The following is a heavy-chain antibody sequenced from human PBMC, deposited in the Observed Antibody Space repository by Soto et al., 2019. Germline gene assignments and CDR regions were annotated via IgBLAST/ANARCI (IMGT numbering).Heavy chain of an antibody. CDR1: EFAVSGHA. CDR3: APHVSCSGGSCQYDAFAI. D-gene: IGHD2-15*01. Sequence: EVQVLESGGGLVQPGGSLRLSCEGSEFAVSGHAMTWIRQAPGKGPEWVSTITADGGTNYADSVKGRSAMSRDTSENTLYLQMNSLGAEDTAAYYCAPHVSCSGGSCQYDAFAIRGQGTMVTVSS. CDR2: ITADGGT. J-gene: IGHJ3*02. V-gene: IGHV3-23*01.